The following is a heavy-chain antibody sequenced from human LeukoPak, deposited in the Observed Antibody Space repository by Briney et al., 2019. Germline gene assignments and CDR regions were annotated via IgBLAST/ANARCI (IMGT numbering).Heavy chain of an antibody. CDR1: GFTFSSYA. CDR2: ISYDGSNK. V-gene: IGHV3-30-3*01. CDR3: ARGGNIVVVPAAMNYYYYYMDV. J-gene: IGHJ6*03. Sequence: GGSLRLSCAASGFTFSSYAMHWVRQAPGKGLEGVADISYDGSNKYYADSVKGRFTISRDNSKNTLYLQMNSLRAEDTAVYYCARGGNIVVVPAAMNYYYYYMDVWGKGTTVTVSS. D-gene: IGHD2-2*01.